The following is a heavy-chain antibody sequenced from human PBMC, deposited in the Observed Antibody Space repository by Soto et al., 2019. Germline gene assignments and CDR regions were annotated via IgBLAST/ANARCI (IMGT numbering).Heavy chain of an antibody. CDR2: IYYSGDT. V-gene: IGHV4-59*12. Sequence: SETLSLTCTISGGSISSYYWSWIRQTPGKGLEWIGYIYYSGDTNYNPSLKSRVIISVDTSKNQFSLKLSSVTAADTSVYYCAREGALRYGGNTDYYYTVGVWGQGTTVTVSS. D-gene: IGHD4-17*01. CDR3: AREGALRYGGNTDYYYTVGV. J-gene: IGHJ6*02. CDR1: GGSISSYY.